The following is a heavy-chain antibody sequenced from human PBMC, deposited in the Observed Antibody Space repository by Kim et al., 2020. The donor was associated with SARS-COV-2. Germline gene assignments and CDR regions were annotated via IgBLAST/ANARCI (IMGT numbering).Heavy chain of an antibody. Sequence: PATVQARFTISRDNSKNTLYLQMNSLRAEDTALYYCAKRTAVAGPYFDYWGQGALVTVSS. J-gene: IGHJ4*02. D-gene: IGHD6-19*01. V-gene: IGHV3-23*01. CDR3: AKRTAVAGPYFDY.